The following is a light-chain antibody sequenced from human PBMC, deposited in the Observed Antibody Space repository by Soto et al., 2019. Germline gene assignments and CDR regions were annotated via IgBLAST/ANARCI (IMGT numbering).Light chain of an antibody. Sequence: SVLTQPASVSGSPGQSITISCTGTSSDVGGYNYVSWYQQHPGKAPKLMIYDVSNRPSGVSNRFSGSKSGDTASLTISGLQAEDEADYYCSSYTTGSTLFGAGTKVTVL. CDR2: DVS. V-gene: IGLV2-14*01. CDR1: SSDVGGYNY. J-gene: IGLJ1*01. CDR3: SSYTTGSTL.